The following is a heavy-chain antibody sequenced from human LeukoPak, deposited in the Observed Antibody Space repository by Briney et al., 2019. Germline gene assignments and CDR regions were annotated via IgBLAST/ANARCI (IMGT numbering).Heavy chain of an antibody. CDR1: GFTFSSYS. V-gene: IGHV3-48*04. CDR2: ISSSSSTI. CDR3: AREAKALGFGYSDGDY. D-gene: IGHD5-18*01. J-gene: IGHJ4*02. Sequence: GGSLRLSCAASGFTFSSYSMNWVRQAPGKGLEWVSYISSSSSTIYYADSVKGRFTISRDNAKNSLYLQMNSLRAEDTAVYYCAREAKALGFGYSDGDYWGQGTLVTVSS.